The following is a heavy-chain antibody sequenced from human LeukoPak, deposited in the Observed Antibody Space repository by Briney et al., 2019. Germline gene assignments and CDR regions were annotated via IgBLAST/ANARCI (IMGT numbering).Heavy chain of an antibody. CDR1: GYTFTSYG. J-gene: IGHJ4*02. CDR2: ISAYDGNT. Sequence: WASVKVSCRASGYTFTSYGFTWVRQAPGQGPEWMGWISAYDGNTNSAQKFQGRVTMTTDTSSSTAYMELRSLTSDDTAVYYCARDGYGSGKGYFDYWGQGTLVTVSS. V-gene: IGHV1-18*01. CDR3: ARDGYGSGKGYFDY. D-gene: IGHD3-10*01.